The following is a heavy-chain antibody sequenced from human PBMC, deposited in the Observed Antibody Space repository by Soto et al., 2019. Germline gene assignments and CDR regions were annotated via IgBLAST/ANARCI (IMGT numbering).Heavy chain of an antibody. CDR3: ARDYSLHYDFWSGYPRAVNWFDP. CDR1: GYTFTSYG. CDR2: FNPSGGST. V-gene: IGHV1-46*03. Sequence: ASVKVSCKASGYTFTSYGISWVRQAPGQGLEWMGWFNPSGGSTSYAQKFQGRVTMTRDTSTSTVYMELSSLRSEDTAVYYCARDYSLHYDFWSGYPRAVNWFDPWGQGTLVTVSS. J-gene: IGHJ5*02. D-gene: IGHD3-3*01.